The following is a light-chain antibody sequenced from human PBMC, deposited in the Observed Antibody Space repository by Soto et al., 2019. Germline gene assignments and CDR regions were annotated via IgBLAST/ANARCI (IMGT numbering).Light chain of an antibody. J-gene: IGKJ1*01. V-gene: IGKV3-15*01. CDR1: QSVFSN. CDR2: GAS. CDR3: QQYHNWPRT. Sequence: EIVMTQSPATLSVSPGERATLSCRASQSVFSNLAWYQQKPGQAPRLLIYGASTRATGFPARFSGNGSGTEFTLIISSLQSEDFALYCCQQYHNWPRTFGQGTKVEIK.